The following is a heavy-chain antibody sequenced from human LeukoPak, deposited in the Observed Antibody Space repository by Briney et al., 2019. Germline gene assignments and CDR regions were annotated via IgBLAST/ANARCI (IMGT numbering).Heavy chain of an antibody. D-gene: IGHD4-17*01. CDR2: IYPLESIT. CDR1: GYDFSTKW. CDR3: ARLAPDYADYWFDP. Sequence: GESLKISCQTSGYDFSTKWIGWVRQMPGKGLEWMGIIYPLESITKYSPAFQGHVTLTADTSINTAFLQWTSLKASDTAIYYCARLAPDYADYWFDPWGQGTLVAVSS. V-gene: IGHV5-51*01. J-gene: IGHJ5*02.